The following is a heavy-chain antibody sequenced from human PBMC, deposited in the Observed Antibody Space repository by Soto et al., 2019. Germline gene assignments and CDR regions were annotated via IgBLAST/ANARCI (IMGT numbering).Heavy chain of an antibody. D-gene: IGHD6-13*01. CDR2: INPLTGDT. V-gene: IGHV1-2*02. CDR1: GYSFTAYY. J-gene: IGHJ4*02. Sequence: QVQLVQSGAEVEKPGASVKVSCRASGYSFTAYYMHWIRQAPGHGPEWMGWINPLTGDTNYAQRFQGRVAMTRDTSISAAYMELSGLRSDDTAVFYCARQQDRGIVAAGLDYWGQGSLVTVSS. CDR3: ARQQDRGIVAAGLDY.